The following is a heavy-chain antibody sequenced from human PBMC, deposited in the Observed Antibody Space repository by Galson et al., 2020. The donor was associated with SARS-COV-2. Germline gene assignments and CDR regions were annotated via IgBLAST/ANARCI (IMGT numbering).Heavy chain of an antibody. CDR2: INHSGRT. D-gene: IGHD3-16*02. CDR1: GGSISSGGYS. CDR3: ARDDAYYDYVWGSYRPDYFDY. Sequence: ASETLSLTCAVSGGSISSGGYSWSWIRQPPGKGREWTGYINHSGRTYYNPSPKSRVPISVDRSKNQFSLKLSSVTAADTAVYYCARDDAYYDYVWGSYRPDYFDYWGQGTLVTVSS. J-gene: IGHJ4*02. V-gene: IGHV4-30-2*01.